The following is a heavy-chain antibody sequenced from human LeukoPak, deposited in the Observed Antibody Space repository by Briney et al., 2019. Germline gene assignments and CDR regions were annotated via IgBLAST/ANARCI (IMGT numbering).Heavy chain of an antibody. J-gene: IGHJ4*02. CDR3: ARRPPAEYSFDS. D-gene: IGHD5-18*01. CDR1: GGSLSGFY. CDR2: IFYSRST. V-gene: IGHV4-59*01. Sequence: SETLSLTRSVCGGSLSGFYWRWVRQPPGKGLEWVGYIFYSRSTSYNPSLRSRVTISVDTSKNQFPLRLSSVTAADTAQYYCARRPPAEYSFDSWGQGTLVTVSS.